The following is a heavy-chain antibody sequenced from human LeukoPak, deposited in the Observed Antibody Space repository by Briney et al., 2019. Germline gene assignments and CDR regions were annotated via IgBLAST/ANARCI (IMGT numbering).Heavy chain of an antibody. CDR1: GFTFSSYG. CDR3: ARDFEISSG. V-gene: IGHV3-48*04. D-gene: IGHD6-19*01. Sequence: GGSLRLSCAASGFTFSSYGMSWVRQAPGKGLEWVSYISSSDTTMYNADSVKGRFTISRDNAKNSLYLQMNSLRAEDTAVYYCARDFEISSGWGQGTLVTVSS. CDR2: ISSSDTTM. J-gene: IGHJ4*02.